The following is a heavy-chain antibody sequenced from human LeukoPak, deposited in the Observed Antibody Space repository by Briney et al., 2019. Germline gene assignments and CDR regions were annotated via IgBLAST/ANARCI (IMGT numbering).Heavy chain of an antibody. D-gene: IGHD3-16*01. Sequence: GGSLRLSCAASGFTFSSYAMSWVRQAPGKGLEWVSAISGSGGSTYYADSVKGRFTISIDNSRDTLYLQMNSLRAEDTAVYYCAKGYYDYVWGSYYFDYWGQGTLVTVSS. CDR3: AKGYYDYVWGSYYFDY. CDR1: GFTFSSYA. CDR2: ISGSGGST. V-gene: IGHV3-23*01. J-gene: IGHJ4*02.